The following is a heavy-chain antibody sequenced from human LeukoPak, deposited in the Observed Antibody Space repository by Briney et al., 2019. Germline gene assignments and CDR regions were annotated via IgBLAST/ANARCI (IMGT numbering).Heavy chain of an antibody. CDR2: IYSSGST. V-gene: IGHV4-4*07. D-gene: IGHD3-10*01. CDR3: ARGGFRDAFDT. CDR1: GGSINSYY. Sequence: SETLSLTCTVSGGSINSYYWSWIRQPAGKGLEWIGRIYSSGSTNYNPSLKSRVTMSVDTSKNQFSLKLSSVTAADTAVYSCARGGFRDAFDTWGQGTMVTVSS. J-gene: IGHJ3*02.